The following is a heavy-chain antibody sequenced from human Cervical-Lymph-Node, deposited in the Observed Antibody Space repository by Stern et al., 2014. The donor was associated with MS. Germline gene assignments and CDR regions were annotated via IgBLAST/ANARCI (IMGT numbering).Heavy chain of an antibody. CDR1: GGTFSSYA. CDR3: ARGELKEGLVRGMDV. V-gene: IGHV1-69*01. CDR2: IIPLFGTE. D-gene: IGHD1-26*01. Sequence: EQLVESGAEVKKPGSSVKVSCKASGGTFSSYAITWVRQVPGQGLEWMGGIIPLFGTENYAQKFQGRVTITAEASTGTADMVRGSLRSEDTAVYYCARGELKEGLVRGMDVWGQGTTVTVSS. J-gene: IGHJ6*02.